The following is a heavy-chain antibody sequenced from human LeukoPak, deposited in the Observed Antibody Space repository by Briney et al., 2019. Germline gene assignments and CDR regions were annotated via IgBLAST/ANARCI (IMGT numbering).Heavy chain of an antibody. V-gene: IGHV4-61*01. D-gene: IGHD3-22*01. CDR1: GDSVSRSSYY. Sequence: SETLSLTCAVSGDSVSRSSYYWTWIRQPPGKGLEGLGYIYYIGSTNYNPSLRSRLTMSVDTSKNQFSLRLSSVIAADTAVYYCARYYDSTGSFDYWGQGTLVTVSS. J-gene: IGHJ4*02. CDR2: IYYIGST. CDR3: ARYYDSTGSFDY.